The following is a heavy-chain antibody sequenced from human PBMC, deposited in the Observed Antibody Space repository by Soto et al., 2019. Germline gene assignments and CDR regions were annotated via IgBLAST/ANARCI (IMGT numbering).Heavy chain of an antibody. CDR2: IYLDDDK. D-gene: IGHD6-25*01. Sequence: QITLKESGPTLVEPTQTLTLTCTFSGFSLTTSGVGVGWSRQTPGKALEWLALIYLDDDKHYSPSLKTRLTITKDHSKHQVVLTMTNMDPVDTATYYCAHSRAPRLFDYWGQGNLVTVSS. CDR1: GFSLTTSGVG. CDR3: AHSRAPRLFDY. V-gene: IGHV2-5*02. J-gene: IGHJ4*02.